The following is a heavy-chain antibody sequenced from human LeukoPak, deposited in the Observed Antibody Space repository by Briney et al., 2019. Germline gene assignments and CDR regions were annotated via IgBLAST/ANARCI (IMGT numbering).Heavy chain of an antibody. CDR2: INSNGAVI. J-gene: IGHJ4*02. CDR3: ARDPDGDYDFDY. D-gene: IGHD4-17*01. Sequence: PGGSLRLSCAASGFSFSDYGMNWVRRAPGKGLERLSHINSNGAVISYADSVKGRFTISRDTAKSSLYLQMNSLQIEDTAIYFCARDPDGDYDFDYWGQGTLVTVSS. V-gene: IGHV3-48*01. CDR1: GFSFSDYG.